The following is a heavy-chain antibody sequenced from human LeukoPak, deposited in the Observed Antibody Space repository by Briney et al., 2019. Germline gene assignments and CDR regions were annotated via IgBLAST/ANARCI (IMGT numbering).Heavy chain of an antibody. D-gene: IGHD1-26*01. V-gene: IGHV4-4*07. Sequence: SETLSLTFTVSGGSISSYYWSWIRQPAGKGLEWIGRIYTSGSTNYNPSLKSRVTMSVDTSKNQFSLKLSSVTAADTAVYYCARDPDQIEGANFHYWGQGTLVTVSS. CDR2: IYTSGST. J-gene: IGHJ4*02. CDR3: ARDPDQIEGANFHY. CDR1: GGSISSYY.